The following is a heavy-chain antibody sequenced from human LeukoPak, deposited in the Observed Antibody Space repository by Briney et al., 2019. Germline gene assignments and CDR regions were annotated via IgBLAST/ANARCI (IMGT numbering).Heavy chain of an antibody. J-gene: IGHJ5*02. Sequence: SETLSLTCAVYGGSFSGYYWSWIRQPPGKGLEWIGEINHSGSTNYNPSLKSRVTISVDTSKNQFSLKLSSVTAADTAVYYCARDRGWQQLVFRFAEIGWLDPWGQGTLVTVSS. D-gene: IGHD6-13*01. CDR2: INHSGST. V-gene: IGHV4-34*01. CDR3: ARDRGWQQLVFRFAEIGWLDP. CDR1: GGSFSGYY.